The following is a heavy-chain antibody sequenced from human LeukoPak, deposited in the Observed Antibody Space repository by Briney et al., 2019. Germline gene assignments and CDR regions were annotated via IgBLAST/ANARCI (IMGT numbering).Heavy chain of an antibody. V-gene: IGHV3-73*01. J-gene: IGHJ4*02. Sequence: GGSLRLSCAASGFDFSGSALHWVRQASGKGLEWVGHIRSKTNNYATEYTTSLKGRVTISRDDSRNTAYLQMNSLKTEDTAVYYCTRLGYRSGEDYWGQGTLVTVSS. D-gene: IGHD6-19*01. CDR1: GFDFSGSA. CDR3: TRLGYRSGEDY. CDR2: IRSKTNNYAT.